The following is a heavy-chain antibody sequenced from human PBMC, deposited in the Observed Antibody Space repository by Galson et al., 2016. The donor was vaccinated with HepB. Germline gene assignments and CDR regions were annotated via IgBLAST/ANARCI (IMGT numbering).Heavy chain of an antibody. D-gene: IGHD5-24*01. V-gene: IGHV4-59*08. CDR1: GGSISGSY. CDR3: ARLRHNYAGGHSFPADFDF. J-gene: IGHJ4*02. CDR2: ISDNGRT. Sequence: SETLSLTCTVSGGSISGSYWSWIRQPPRKGLEWIGCISDNGRTNYDPSLKSRVTMSLDTSRNQFSLNLSSVTAADTAVYYCARLRHNYAGGHSFPADFDFWGQGTQVTVSS.